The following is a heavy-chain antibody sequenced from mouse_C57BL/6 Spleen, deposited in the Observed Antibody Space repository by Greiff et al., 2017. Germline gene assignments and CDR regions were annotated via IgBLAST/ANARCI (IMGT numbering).Heavy chain of an antibody. V-gene: IGHV5-9-1*02. CDR1: GFTFSSYA. Sequence: DVMLVESGEGLVKPGGSLKLSCAASGFTFSSYAMSWVRQTPEKRLEWVAYISSGGDHIYYADTVKGRFTISRDNARNTLYLQMSSLKSEDTAMYYCTRDTLGLDYWGQGTTLTVSS. D-gene: IGHD4-1*01. CDR2: ISSGGDHI. CDR3: TRDTLGLDY. J-gene: IGHJ2*01.